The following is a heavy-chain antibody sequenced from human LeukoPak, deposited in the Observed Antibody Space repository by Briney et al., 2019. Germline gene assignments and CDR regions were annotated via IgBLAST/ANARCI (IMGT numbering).Heavy chain of an antibody. V-gene: IGHV3-48*03. D-gene: IGHD3-10*01. CDR1: GFTLSSYE. Sequence: GGSLRHSCAASGFTLSSYEMNWVRQAPGKGLEWVSYISSSGTTIYYADSVKGRFTISRDNAKNSLYLQMNSLRAEDTAVYYCARDPNWGGDYFDYWGQGTLVTVSS. CDR2: ISSSGTTI. J-gene: IGHJ4*02. CDR3: ARDPNWGGDYFDY.